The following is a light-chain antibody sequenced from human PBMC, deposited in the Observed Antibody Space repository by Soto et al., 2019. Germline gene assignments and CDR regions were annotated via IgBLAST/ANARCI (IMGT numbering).Light chain of an antibody. J-gene: IGLJ1*01. CDR1: SGHSSYI. CDR2: LEGSGSY. V-gene: IGLV4-60*03. Sequence: VLTQSSSASASLGSSVKLTCTLSSGHSSYIIAWHQQQPGKAPRYLMKLEGSGSYNKGSGVPDRFSGSSSGADRYLTISNLQSEDEADYYCETWDSNTRVFGTGTKVTVL. CDR3: ETWDSNTRV.